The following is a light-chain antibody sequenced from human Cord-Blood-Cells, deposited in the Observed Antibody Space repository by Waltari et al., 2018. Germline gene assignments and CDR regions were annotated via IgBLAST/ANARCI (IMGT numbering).Light chain of an antibody. CDR1: SSDVGGYNY. CDR2: EVS. CDR3: SSYAGSNNFV. J-gene: IGLJ1*01. V-gene: IGLV2-8*01. Sequence: QSALTQPPSASGSPGQSVTISCTGTSSDVGGYNYVSWYQQHPGKAPKLMIYEVSKRPSGVPDRVSSSKSCNTASLTVSGLQAEDEADYYCSSYAGSNNFVFGTGTKVTVL.